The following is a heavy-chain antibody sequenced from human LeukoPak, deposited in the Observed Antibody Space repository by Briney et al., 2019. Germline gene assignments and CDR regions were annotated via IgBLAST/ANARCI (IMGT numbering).Heavy chain of an antibody. CDR1: GFTFGSYG. CDR2: ISSSSSYI. D-gene: IGHD3-10*01. CDR3: AGRGKPYYYYYMDV. Sequence: PGGSLRLSCAASGFTFGSYGMHWVRQAPGKGLEWVSSISSSSSYIYYADSVKGRFTISRDNAKNSLYLQMNSLRAEDTAVYYCAGRGKPYYYYYMDVWGKGTTVTISS. V-gene: IGHV3-21*04. J-gene: IGHJ6*03.